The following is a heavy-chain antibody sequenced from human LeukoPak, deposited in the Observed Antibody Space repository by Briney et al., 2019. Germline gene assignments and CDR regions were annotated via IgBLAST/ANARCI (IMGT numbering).Heavy chain of an antibody. V-gene: IGHV3-7*01. CDR1: GFTFSTYW. Sequence: HPGGSLRLSCAASGFTFSTYWMSWVRQAPGKGLEWVANIKLDGSEKYYVDSVKGRFTVSRDNAKSSLYLQMNSLRAEDTAVYYCASFSASRYYFEYWGQGTLVTVSS. D-gene: IGHD2-2*01. CDR3: ASFSASRYYFEY. J-gene: IGHJ4*02. CDR2: IKLDGSEK.